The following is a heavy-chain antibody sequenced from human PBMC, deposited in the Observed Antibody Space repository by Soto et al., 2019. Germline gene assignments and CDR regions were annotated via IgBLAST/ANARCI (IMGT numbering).Heavy chain of an antibody. D-gene: IGHD2-15*01. V-gene: IGHV4-31*03. CDR2: IYYIFST. Sequence: PSETLSLTCTLSVCSIISIFYYLSFIRQHPWNCLDLIVYIYYIFSTYYNPSLKSRVTISLDTSKNQFSLKLSSVTSADTAVYYCAREGYCSGGSWLKLWLVQWGQQTLVNVFS. J-gene: IGHJ4*02. CDR3: AREGYCSGGSWLKLWLVQ. CDR1: VCSIISIFYY.